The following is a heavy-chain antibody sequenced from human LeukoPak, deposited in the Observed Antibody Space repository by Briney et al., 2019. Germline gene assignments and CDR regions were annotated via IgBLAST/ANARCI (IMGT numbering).Heavy chain of an antibody. Sequence: GGSLRLSCAASGFTVSSNYMSWVRQAPGKGLEWVSVIYSGGSTYYADSVKGRFTISRDNSKNTLYLQMNSLRAEDTAVYYCARFVSSSWFPFDYWGQGTLVTVSS. CDR2: IYSGGST. V-gene: IGHV3-66*01. J-gene: IGHJ4*02. CDR3: ARFVSSSWFPFDY. CDR1: GFTVSSNY. D-gene: IGHD6-13*01.